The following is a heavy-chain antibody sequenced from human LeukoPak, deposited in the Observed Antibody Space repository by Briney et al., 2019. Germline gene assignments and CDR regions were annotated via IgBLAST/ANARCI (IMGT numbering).Heavy chain of an antibody. D-gene: IGHD3-10*01. CDR2: IKQDGSEK. CDR3: ARLTMVRGVRYYGMDV. V-gene: IGHV3-7*01. Sequence: PGGSLRLSCAASGFTFTSYWMSWVRQAQGKGLEWMANIKQDGSEKYYVDSVKGRFTISRDNARNSLYLQKNSLRAEDTAVYYCARLTMVRGVRYYGMDVWGQGTTVTVSS. J-gene: IGHJ6*02. CDR1: GFTFTSYW.